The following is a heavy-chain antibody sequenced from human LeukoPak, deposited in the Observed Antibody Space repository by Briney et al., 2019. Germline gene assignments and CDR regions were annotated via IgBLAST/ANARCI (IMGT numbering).Heavy chain of an antibody. CDR1: GFTFSSYA. J-gene: IGHJ4*02. Sequence: PGGSLRLSCAASGFTFSSYAMSWVRQAPGKGLEWVSAISGSGGSTYYADSVKGRFTISRDNSKNTLYLQMNSLRAEDTAVYYCAKDSFLEEWELLTLFDHWGQGTLVTVSS. CDR3: AKDSFLEEWELLTLFDH. CDR2: ISGSGGST. V-gene: IGHV3-23*01. D-gene: IGHD1-26*01.